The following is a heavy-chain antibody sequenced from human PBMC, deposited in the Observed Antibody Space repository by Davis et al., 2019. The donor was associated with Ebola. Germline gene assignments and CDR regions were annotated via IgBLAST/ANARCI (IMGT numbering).Heavy chain of an antibody. J-gene: IGHJ5*02. CDR2: ISRTSGDK. D-gene: IGHD6-19*01. CDR3: AKDSGWQMSP. Sequence: PGGSLTLSCATSGFTFTTYSLTWVRQIPGKGLDWVSSISRTSGDKSYRDSVKGRFTISRDNAKNSLYLQMSSLRVEDTGIYYCAKDSGWQMSPWGQGTLVIVSS. V-gene: IGHV3-21*01. CDR1: GFTFTTYS.